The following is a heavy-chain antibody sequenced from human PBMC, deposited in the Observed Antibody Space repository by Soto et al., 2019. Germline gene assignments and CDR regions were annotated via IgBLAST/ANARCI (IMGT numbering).Heavy chain of an antibody. CDR3: AKDLRWYRINWFDP. CDR1: GFTFSSYA. CDR2: ISGSGGST. D-gene: IGHD6-13*01. J-gene: IGHJ5*02. V-gene: IGHV3-23*01. Sequence: GGSLRLSCAASGFTFSSYARSWVRQAPGKGLEWVSAISGSGGSTYYADSVKGRFTISRDNSKNTLYLQMNSLRAEDTAVYYCAKDLRWYRINWFDPWGQGTLVTVYS.